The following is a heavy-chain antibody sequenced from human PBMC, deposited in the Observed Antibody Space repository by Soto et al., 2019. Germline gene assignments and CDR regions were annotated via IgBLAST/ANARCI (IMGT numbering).Heavy chain of an antibody. CDR1: GYTFTSYD. Sequence: QVQLVQSGAEVKKPGASVKVSCKASGYTFTSYDINWVRQATGQGLEWMGWMNPNSGNTGYAQKFQGRVTMTRNTSRSTAYMELSSLRSEDTAVYYCARDGFWSGFHYYYMYVWGKGTTVTVSS. V-gene: IGHV1-8*01. CDR3: ARDGFWSGFHYYYMYV. CDR2: MNPNSGNT. D-gene: IGHD3-3*01. J-gene: IGHJ6*03.